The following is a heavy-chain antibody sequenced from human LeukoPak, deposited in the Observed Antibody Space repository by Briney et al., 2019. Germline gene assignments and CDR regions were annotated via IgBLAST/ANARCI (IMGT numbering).Heavy chain of an antibody. CDR1: GFSFSSYA. CDR3: ARESGAVAGTIDY. Sequence: GGSLRLSCAASGFSFSSYAMHWVRQASGKGLEWVAVISYDGSNKYYTDSVKGRFTISRDNSKNTLYLQMSSLRAEDTAVYYCARESGAVAGTIDYWGQGTLVTVSS. V-gene: IGHV3-30-3*01. CDR2: ISYDGSNK. J-gene: IGHJ4*02. D-gene: IGHD6-19*01.